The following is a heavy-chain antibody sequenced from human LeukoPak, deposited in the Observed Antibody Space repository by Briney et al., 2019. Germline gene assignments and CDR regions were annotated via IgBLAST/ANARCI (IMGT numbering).Heavy chain of an antibody. CDR1: GFTVSSNY. CDR3: ARVGLGSSGYYYVY. CDR2: IYSGGST. V-gene: IGHV3-66*01. J-gene: IGHJ4*02. D-gene: IGHD3-22*01. Sequence: PGGSPRLSCAASGFTVSSNYMSWVRQAPGKGLEWVSVIYSGGSTYYADSVKGRFTTSRDNSKNTLYLQMNSLRAEDTAVYYCARVGLGSSGYYYVYWGQGTLVTVSS.